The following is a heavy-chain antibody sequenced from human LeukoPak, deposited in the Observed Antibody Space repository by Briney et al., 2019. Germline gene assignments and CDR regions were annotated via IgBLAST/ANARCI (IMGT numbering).Heavy chain of an antibody. V-gene: IGHV3-23*01. CDR1: GFLFSSYA. CDR3: AKLFGGGILPAAVHA. D-gene: IGHD2-2*01. Sequence: GGSLRLSCAASGFLFSSYAMSWVRQAPGKGLEWVSVISGSGDTTYYATSVRGRFTISRDTSKNTVSLQMNSLRAEDTAVYYCAKLFGGGILPAAVHAWGQGTLVTVSS. CDR2: ISGSGDTT. J-gene: IGHJ5*02.